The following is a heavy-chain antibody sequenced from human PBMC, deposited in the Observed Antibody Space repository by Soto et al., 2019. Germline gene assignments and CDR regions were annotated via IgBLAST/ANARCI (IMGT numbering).Heavy chain of an antibody. CDR3: ARVGGVGAPPGADY. CDR2: VIPILGQP. J-gene: IGHJ4*02. Sequence: VKVSCKASGGIFSSYAISWLRQAPGQGLEWMGAVIPILGQPYYAQTLQGRVTITADESARTAYMELSSLRSEDTAVYFCARVGGVGAPPGADYWGQGTLVTVSS. V-gene: IGHV1-69*13. CDR1: GGIFSSYA. D-gene: IGHD1-26*01.